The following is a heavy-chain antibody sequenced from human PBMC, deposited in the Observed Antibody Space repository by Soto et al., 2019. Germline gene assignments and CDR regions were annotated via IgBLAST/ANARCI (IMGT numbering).Heavy chain of an antibody. D-gene: IGHD5-12*01. Sequence: QVQLVQSGAEVKKPGASVKVSCKASGYTFTSYDINWVRQATGQGLEWMGWMNPNSGNTGYAQKFQGSVTMTRNTXXSKAYMELSSLRSEDTAVYYCARSQEMATIDGMDVWGQGTTVTVSS. CDR3: ARSQEMATIDGMDV. CDR2: MNPNSGNT. V-gene: IGHV1-8*01. J-gene: IGHJ6*02. CDR1: GYTFTSYD.